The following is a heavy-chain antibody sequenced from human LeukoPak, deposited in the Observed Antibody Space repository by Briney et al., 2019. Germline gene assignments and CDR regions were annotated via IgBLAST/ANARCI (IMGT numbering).Heavy chain of an antibody. Sequence: SETLSLTCTVSGGSISSGSYFWRWIRQPAGKGLEWIGRIYTSGSTNYNPSLKTRVTISVDTSKNQFSLQLSSVTAADTAVYYCARERDYVWGSYRYSPCFDYWGQGTLVTVSP. CDR2: IYTSGST. CDR3: ARERDYVWGSYRYSPCFDY. CDR1: GGSISSGSYF. D-gene: IGHD3-16*02. J-gene: IGHJ4*02. V-gene: IGHV4-61*02.